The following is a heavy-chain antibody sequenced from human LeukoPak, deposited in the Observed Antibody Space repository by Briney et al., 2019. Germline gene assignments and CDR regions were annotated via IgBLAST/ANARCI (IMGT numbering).Heavy chain of an antibody. Sequence: GGTLRLSCAASGFTFSTYAMSWVRQAPGKGLEWVSSICGSGSSIHCVDSYYRDSVKGRFTISRDNSKNTLFLQMNTLRAEDTAIYYCAKRAVAGTGKAFDYWGQGTLVTVSS. CDR3: AKRAVAGTGKAFDY. J-gene: IGHJ4*02. CDR1: GFTFSTYA. CDR2: ICGSGSSIHCVDS. V-gene: IGHV3-23*01. D-gene: IGHD6-19*01.